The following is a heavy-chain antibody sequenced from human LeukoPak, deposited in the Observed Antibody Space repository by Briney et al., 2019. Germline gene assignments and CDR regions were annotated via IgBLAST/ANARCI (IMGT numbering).Heavy chain of an antibody. D-gene: IGHD6-6*01. J-gene: IGHJ6*04. CDR3: ARVPPIYSSSRALWDV. CDR1: GGSISSGGYY. CDR2: IYYSGST. V-gene: IGHV4-31*03. Sequence: SETLSLTCTVSGGSISSGGYYWSWIRQHPGKGLEWIGYIYYSGSTYYNLSLKSRVTISVDTSKNQFSLKLSSVTAADTAVYYCARVPPIYSSSRALWDVWGKGTTVTVSS.